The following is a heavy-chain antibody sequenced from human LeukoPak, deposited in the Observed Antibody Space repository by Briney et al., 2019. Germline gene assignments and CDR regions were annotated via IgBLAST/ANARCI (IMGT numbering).Heavy chain of an antibody. J-gene: IGHJ5*02. CDR2: INHSGST. CDR3: ARAREWLLSYNWFDP. D-gene: IGHD3-3*01. Sequence: NPSETLSLTCAVYGGSFSGYYWSWIRQPPGKGLEWIGEINHSGSTNYNPSLKSRVTISVGTSKNQFSLKLSSVTAADTAVYYCARAREWLLSYNWFDPWGLGTLVTVSS. CDR1: GGSFSGYY. V-gene: IGHV4-34*01.